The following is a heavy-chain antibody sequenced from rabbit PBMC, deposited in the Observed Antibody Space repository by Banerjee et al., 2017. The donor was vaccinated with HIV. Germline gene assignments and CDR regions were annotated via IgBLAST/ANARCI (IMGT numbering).Heavy chain of an antibody. V-gene: IGHV1S45*01. CDR3: ARGSGTGGIGWYYFTV. Sequence: QEQLVESGGGLVKPEGSLTLTCKASGFSLSNNYVMCWVRQAPGKGLEWIACIYTSSGNAVYANWAKGRFTISKTSSTTVTLQMTSLTASDTATYFCARGSGTGGIGWYYFTVWGPGTLVTVS. CDR2: IYTSSGNA. CDR1: GFSLSNNYV. J-gene: IGHJ4*01. D-gene: IGHD7-1*01.